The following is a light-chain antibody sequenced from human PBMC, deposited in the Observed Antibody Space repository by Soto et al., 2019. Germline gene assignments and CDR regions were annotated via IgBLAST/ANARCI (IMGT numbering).Light chain of an antibody. CDR3: QQSFSSPQIT. J-gene: IGKJ5*01. CDR1: QSISNY. V-gene: IGKV1-39*01. CDR2: AAS. Sequence: DIQMTQSPSSLSASVGDRVTITCRASQSISNYLSWYQQKPGKAPKLLIYAASSLQSGVPSRFSGGGSATDFTLTISSLQPEDFATYYCQQSFSSPQITFGQGTRLEIK.